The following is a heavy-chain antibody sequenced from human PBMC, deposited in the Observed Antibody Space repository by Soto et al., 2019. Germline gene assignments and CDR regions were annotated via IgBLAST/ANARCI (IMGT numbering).Heavy chain of an antibody. Sequence: SETLSLTCTVSGDSISSYYWSWIRQPPGKGLEWIGFIYNSEYTNYNPSLMSRLATSVDTSKNQFSLKLSSVTTADTAVYYCARALYCGSDCYQFDSWGQGTLVTVSS. CDR2: IYNSEYT. CDR1: GDSISSYY. D-gene: IGHD2-21*02. CDR3: ARALYCGSDCYQFDS. V-gene: IGHV4-59*01. J-gene: IGHJ4*02.